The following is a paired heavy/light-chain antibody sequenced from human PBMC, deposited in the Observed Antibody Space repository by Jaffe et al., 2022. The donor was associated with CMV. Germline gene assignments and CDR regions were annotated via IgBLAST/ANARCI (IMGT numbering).Heavy chain of an antibody. CDR3: ATAEYGGGVWNYMDV. J-gene: IGHJ6*03. CDR1: GGAITTYY. V-gene: IGHV4-59*08. CDR2: IKYNKNT. D-gene: IGHD4-17*01. Sequence: QVQLQESGPGQVKPSETLSLTCTVSGGAITTYYLSWIRQPPGKGLEWIGYIKYNKNTNSNPSLKSRVTISVDTSKNQFSLKLNSVTAADTAVYYCATAEYGGGVWNYMDVWGQGTTVTVSS.
Light chain of an antibody. CDR1: SSDVGDYNY. V-gene: IGLV2-8*01. Sequence: QSALTQPPTASGSPGQSVTISCTGTSSDVGDYNYVSWYQQHPGKVPKLMIYEVSKGPSGVPDRFSGSKSGNTASLTVSGLQAEDEADYYCSSYAGSNTVVFGGGTKLIVL. CDR2: EVS. J-gene: IGLJ2*01. CDR3: SSYAGSNTVV.